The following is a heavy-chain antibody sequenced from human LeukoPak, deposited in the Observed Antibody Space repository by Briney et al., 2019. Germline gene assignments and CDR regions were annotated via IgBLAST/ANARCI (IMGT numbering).Heavy chain of an antibody. CDR3: ARGGTSYYDFWSGYYTSYFDY. Sequence: SETLSLTCTVSGGSISSYYWSWIRQPPGEGLEWIGYIYYRGITNYNPSLKSRVTISVDTSKNQFSLKLSSVTAADTAVYYCARGGTSYYDFWSGYYTSYFDYWGQGTLVSVSS. CDR2: IYYRGIT. V-gene: IGHV4-59*01. D-gene: IGHD3-3*01. CDR1: GGSISSYY. J-gene: IGHJ4*02.